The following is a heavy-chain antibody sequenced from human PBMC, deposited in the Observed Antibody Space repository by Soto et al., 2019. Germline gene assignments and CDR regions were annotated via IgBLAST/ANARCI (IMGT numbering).Heavy chain of an antibody. J-gene: IGHJ5*02. CDR3: ARLYDCISTSCYYWFDP. CDR1: GYTFTSYG. Sequence: ASVKVSCKASGYTFTSYGISWVRQAPGQGLEWMGWISAYNGNANYAQKLQGRVTMTTDTSTSTAYMELRSLRSDDTAVYYCARLYDCISTSCYYWFDPWGQGTLVTVSS. CDR2: ISAYNGNA. D-gene: IGHD2-2*01. V-gene: IGHV1-18*01.